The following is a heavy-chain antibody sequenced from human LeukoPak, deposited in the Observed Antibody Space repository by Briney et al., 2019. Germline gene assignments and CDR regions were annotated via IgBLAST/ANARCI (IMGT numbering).Heavy chain of an antibody. J-gene: IGHJ4*02. Sequence: GGSLRLSCAASGFTFSSYWMSWVRQAPGKGLEWVANIKQDGSEKYYVDSVKGRFTISRDNARNSLYLQMNSLRAKDTAVYYCARAHQGGTYYEMISYWGQGTLVTVSS. D-gene: IGHD1-26*01. CDR2: IKQDGSEK. V-gene: IGHV3-7*01. CDR1: GFTFSSYW. CDR3: ARAHQGGTYYEMISY.